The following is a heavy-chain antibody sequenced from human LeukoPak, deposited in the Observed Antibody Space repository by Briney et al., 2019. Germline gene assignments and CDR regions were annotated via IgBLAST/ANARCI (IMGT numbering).Heavy chain of an antibody. D-gene: IGHD3-3*01. CDR2: IKSKTDGGTT. J-gene: IGHJ4*02. CDR1: GFTFSNAW. CDR3: TTDLYYDFWSGYI. Sequence: GGSLRLSCAASGFTFSNAWTSWVRQAPGKGLEWVGRIKSKTDGGTTDYAAPVKGRFTISRDDSKNTLYLQMNSLKTEDTAVYYCTTDLYYDFWSGYIWGQGTLVTVSS. V-gene: IGHV3-15*01.